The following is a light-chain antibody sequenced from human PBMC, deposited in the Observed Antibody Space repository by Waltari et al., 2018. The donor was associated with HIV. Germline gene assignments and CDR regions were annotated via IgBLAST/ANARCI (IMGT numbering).Light chain of an antibody. J-gene: IGLJ2*01. CDR3: VSYTEKDTFLL. CDR1: SNDIGTYNF. CDR2: DVT. V-gene: IGLV2-8*01. Sequence: QSALTQPPSASGSPGQSVAISCTGYSNDIGTYNFVSWYQHHPGKAPKLLIYDVTRRPPGIPDRFSGTKSGYTASLTVSDLQVEDEADYYCVSYTEKDTFLLFGGGTNLAV.